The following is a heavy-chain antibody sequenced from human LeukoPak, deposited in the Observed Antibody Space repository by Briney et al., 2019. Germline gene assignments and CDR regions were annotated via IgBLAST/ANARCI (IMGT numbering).Heavy chain of an antibody. CDR1: GFIVSSNY. CDR2: IYSGGTT. J-gene: IGHJ4*02. Sequence: PGGSLRLSCAASGFIVSSNYMSWVRQAPGKGLEWVSVIYSGGTTYYADSVRDRFTISRDNSKNTLYLQMNSLRAEDTAVYYCAKERYKDIVVVVAAYYFDYWGQGTLVTVSS. CDR3: AKERYKDIVVVVAAYYFDY. D-gene: IGHD2-15*01. V-gene: IGHV3-66*01.